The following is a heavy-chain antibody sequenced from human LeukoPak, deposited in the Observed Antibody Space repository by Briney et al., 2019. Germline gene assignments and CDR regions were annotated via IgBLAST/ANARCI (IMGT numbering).Heavy chain of an antibody. J-gene: IGHJ4*02. CDR3: ASNYGDYHY. CDR2: IYPGDSAT. V-gene: IGHV5-51*01. D-gene: IGHD4-17*01. Sequence: GEALKISCKGSGYSITSYWIGWVRHMAGEGLEWMGIIYPGDSATRYSTSFQGQVTISADKSISTAYLQWSSLKASDTAMYYCASNYGDYHYWGQGALVTVSS. CDR1: GYSITSYW.